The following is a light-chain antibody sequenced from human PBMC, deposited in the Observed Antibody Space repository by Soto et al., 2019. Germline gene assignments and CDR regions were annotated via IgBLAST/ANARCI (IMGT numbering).Light chain of an antibody. CDR1: QILRSW. J-gene: IGKJ4*01. V-gene: IGKV1-12*01. CDR3: QQTKSFPVT. Sequence: DIQMTQSPSSVSASVGDRVTITCRASQILRSWLAWYQQKPGEAPKLLIYAASSLQTGVASRFSGSGSGSEFTVTISSLQPEDAATYYCQQTKSFPVTFGGGTKVEIK. CDR2: AAS.